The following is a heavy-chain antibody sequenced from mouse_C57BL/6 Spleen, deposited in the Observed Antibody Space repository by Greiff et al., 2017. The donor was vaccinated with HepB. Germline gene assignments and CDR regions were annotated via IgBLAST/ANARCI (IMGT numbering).Heavy chain of an antibody. V-gene: IGHV2-2*01. CDR1: GFSLTSYG. J-gene: IGHJ2*01. CDR3: ARNTYYYGSSYRYFDY. D-gene: IGHD1-1*01. Sequence: VKLMESGPGLVQPSQSLSITCTVSGFSLTSYGVHWVRQSPGKGLEWLGVIWSGGSTDYNAAFISRLSISKDNSKSQVFFKMNSLQADDTAIYYCARNTYYYGSSYRYFDYWGQGTTLTVSS. CDR2: IWSGGST.